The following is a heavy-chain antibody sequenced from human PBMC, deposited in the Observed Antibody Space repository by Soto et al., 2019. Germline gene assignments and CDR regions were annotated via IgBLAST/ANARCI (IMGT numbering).Heavy chain of an antibody. CDR3: AHRVLRTVFGLVTTTAIYFDF. J-gene: IGHJ4*02. CDR1: GFSLTTSGVG. CDR2: IYWDDDK. V-gene: IGHV2-5*02. D-gene: IGHD3-3*01. Sequence: QITLNESGPTVVRPTETLTLTCRFSGFSLTTSGVGVGWIRQSPGKAPEGLALIYWDDDKRYSASLKSRLTITTDTSKTQVVLTVSDLDPTDTATYYCAHRVLRTVFGLVTTTAIYFDFWGQGTPVAVSS.